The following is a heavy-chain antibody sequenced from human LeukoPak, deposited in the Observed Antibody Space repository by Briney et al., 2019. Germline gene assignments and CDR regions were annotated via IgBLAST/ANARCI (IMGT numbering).Heavy chain of an antibody. J-gene: IGHJ4*02. CDR2: IYGGGST. Sequence: PGGSLRLSCAASGFTVSSNYMSWVRQAPGKGLEWVSVIYGGGSTYYADSVKGRFTISRDNSKNTLYLQMNSLRAEDTAVYYCARGRNFGEFGYWGQGTLVTVSS. V-gene: IGHV3-53*01. CDR3: ARGRNFGEFGY. CDR1: GFTVSSNY. D-gene: IGHD3-10*01.